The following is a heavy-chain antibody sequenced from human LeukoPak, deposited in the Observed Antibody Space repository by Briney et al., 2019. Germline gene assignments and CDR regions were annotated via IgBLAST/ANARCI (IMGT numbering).Heavy chain of an antibody. CDR1: GGSITSGDYY. V-gene: IGHV4-39*07. D-gene: IGHD3-22*01. CDR2: IYYSGST. CDR3: ARSPAGHSSGYYHFDY. Sequence: KPSETLSLTCTVSGGSITSGDYYWSWIHQPPGKGLEWIGSIYYSGSTYYNPSLKSRVTISVDTSKNQFSLKLSSVTAADTAVYYCARSPAGHSSGYYHFDYWGQGTLVTVSS. J-gene: IGHJ4*02.